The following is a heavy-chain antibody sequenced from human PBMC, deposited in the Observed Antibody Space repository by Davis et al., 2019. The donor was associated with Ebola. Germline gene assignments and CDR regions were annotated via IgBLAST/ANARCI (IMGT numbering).Heavy chain of an antibody. CDR3: ARDSNDYGGQGSIYYYYYGMDV. V-gene: IGHV4-59*01. D-gene: IGHD4-23*01. Sequence: PSETLSLTCTVSGGSISSYYWSWIRQPPGKGLEWIGYIYYSGSTNYNPSLKSRVTISVDTSKNQFSLKLSSVTAADTAVYYCARDSNDYGGQGSIYYYYYGMDVWGQGTTVTVSS. CDR1: GGSISSYY. CDR2: IYYSGST. J-gene: IGHJ6*02.